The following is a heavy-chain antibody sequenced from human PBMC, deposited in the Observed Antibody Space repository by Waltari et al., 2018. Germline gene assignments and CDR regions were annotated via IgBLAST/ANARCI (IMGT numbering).Heavy chain of an antibody. CDR1: GFSLSTSGVG. J-gene: IGHJ6*02. Sequence: QITLKESGPTLVKPTQTLTLTCTFSGFSLSTSGVGVGWIRQPQGKALEGHALIYWNDDKRYSPSLKSRLTITKDTSKNQVVLTMTNMDPVDTATYYCAHRLEEDDYSNYGWVGRYYYYGMDVWGQGTTVTVSS. V-gene: IGHV2-5*01. D-gene: IGHD4-4*01. CDR2: IYWNDDK. CDR3: AHRLEEDDYSNYGWVGRYYYYGMDV.